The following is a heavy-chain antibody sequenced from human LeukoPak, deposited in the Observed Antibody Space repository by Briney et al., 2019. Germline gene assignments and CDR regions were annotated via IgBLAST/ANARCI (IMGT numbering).Heavy chain of an antibody. CDR2: IYTSGST. D-gene: IGHD6-6*01. J-gene: IGHJ4*02. CDR1: GGSISSYY. V-gene: IGHV4-4*07. Sequence: PSETLSLTCTVSGGSISSYYWSWIRQPAGKGLEWIGRIYTSGSTNYNPSLKSRVTMSVDTSKNQFSLKLSSVTAADTAVYYCARVSHSSSSVRIDYWGQGTLVTVSS. CDR3: ARVSHSSSSVRIDY.